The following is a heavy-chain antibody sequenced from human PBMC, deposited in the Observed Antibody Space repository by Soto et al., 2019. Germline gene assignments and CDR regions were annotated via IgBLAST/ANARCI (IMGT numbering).Heavy chain of an antibody. D-gene: IGHD5-12*01. J-gene: IGHJ5*02. CDR3: ATVSGYEGSFWFDP. CDR1: GGTFSSYA. CDR2: IIPIFGTA. Sequence: SVKVSCKASGGTFSSYAISWVRQAPGQGLEWMGGIIPIFGTANYAQKFQGRVTITADESTSTAYMELSSLRSEDTAVYYCATVSGYEGSFWFDPWGQGTLVTVSS. V-gene: IGHV1-69*13.